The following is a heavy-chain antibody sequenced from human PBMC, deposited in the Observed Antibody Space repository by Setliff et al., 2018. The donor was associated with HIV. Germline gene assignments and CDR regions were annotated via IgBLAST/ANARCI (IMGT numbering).Heavy chain of an antibody. D-gene: IGHD2-15*01. J-gene: IGHJ6*03. CDR2: ISFDGGKE. V-gene: IGHV3-30*04. Sequence: GGSLRLSCAASGFTFTGHAMHWVRQAPGKGLEWVALISFDGGKEYYADSVKGRFTISRDNSKDTLYLQMYSLGPEDTAVYYCARGCSGGSCSPTYYYFFMDVWGKGTTVTVS. CDR1: GFTFTGHA. CDR3: ARGCSGGSCSPTYYYFFMDV.